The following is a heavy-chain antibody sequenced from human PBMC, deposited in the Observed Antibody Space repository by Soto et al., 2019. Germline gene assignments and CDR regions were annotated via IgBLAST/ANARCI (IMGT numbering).Heavy chain of an antibody. V-gene: IGHV4-59*01. J-gene: IGHJ4*02. CDR2: IYYSGST. D-gene: IGHD2-15*01. CDR1: GGSISSYY. CDR3: ARDLGGGSYVDY. Sequence: SETLSLTCTVSGGSISSYYWSWIRQPPGKGLEWIGYIYYSGSTNYNPSLKSRVTISVDTSKNQFSLKLSSVTAADTAVYYCARDLGGGSYVDYWGQGTLVTAPQ.